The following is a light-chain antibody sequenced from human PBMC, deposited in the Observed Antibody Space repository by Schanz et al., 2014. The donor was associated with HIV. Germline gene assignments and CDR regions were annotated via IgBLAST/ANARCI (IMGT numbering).Light chain of an antibody. V-gene: IGKV3-20*01. CDR3: QQYETSPLT. CDR2: GAS. J-gene: IGKJ4*01. CDR1: QSVSSN. Sequence: EIVMTQSPATLSLSPGERATLSCRASQSVSSNLAWYQQRPGQAPRLLIYGASTRATGIPDRFSGSGSGTDFTLTISRLEPEDFAVYYCQQYETSPLTFGGGTKVEIK.